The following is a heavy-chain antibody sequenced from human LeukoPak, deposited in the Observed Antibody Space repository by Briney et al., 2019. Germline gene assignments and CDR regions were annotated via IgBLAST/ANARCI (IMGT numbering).Heavy chain of an antibody. V-gene: IGHV3-30*18. D-gene: IGHD1-26*01. CDR1: GFTFSSYG. CDR2: ISYDGSNK. Sequence: GGSLRLSCAASGFTFSSYGMHWVRQAPGKGLEWVAVISYDGSNKYYADSVKGRFTISRDNSKNTLYLQMNSLRAEDTAVYYCAKDIRIVQELPPHDAFDIWGQGTMVTVSS. J-gene: IGHJ3*02. CDR3: AKDIRIVQELPPHDAFDI.